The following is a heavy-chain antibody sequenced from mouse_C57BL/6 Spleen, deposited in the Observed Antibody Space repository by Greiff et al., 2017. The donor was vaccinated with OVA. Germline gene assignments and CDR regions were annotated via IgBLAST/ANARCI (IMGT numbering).Heavy chain of an antibody. Sequence: EVKLMESGGGLVQPGGSMKLSCVASGFTFSNYWMNWVRQSPEKGLEWVAQIRLKSDNYATHYAESVKGRFTISRDDSKSSVYLQMNNLRAEDTGIYYCTESNYAFAYWGQGTLVTVSA. CDR2: IRLKSDNYAT. J-gene: IGHJ3*01. CDR1: GFTFSNYW. V-gene: IGHV6-3*01. CDR3: TESNYAFAY. D-gene: IGHD2-5*01.